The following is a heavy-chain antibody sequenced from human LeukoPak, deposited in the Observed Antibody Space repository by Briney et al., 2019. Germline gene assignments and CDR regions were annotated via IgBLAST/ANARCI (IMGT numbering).Heavy chain of an antibody. J-gene: IGHJ4*02. CDR2: INHSGST. D-gene: IGHD6-13*01. CDR3: ARGRGAAAAGVLDY. Sequence: PSETLSLTCAAYGGSFSGYYWSWIRQPPGKGLEWIGEINHSGSTNYNPSLKSRVTISVDTSKNQFSLKLSSVTAADTAVYYCARGRGAAAAGVLDYWGQGTLVTVSS. CDR1: GGSFSGYY. V-gene: IGHV4-34*01.